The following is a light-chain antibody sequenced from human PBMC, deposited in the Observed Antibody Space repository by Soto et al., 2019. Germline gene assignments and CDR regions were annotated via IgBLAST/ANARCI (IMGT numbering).Light chain of an antibody. V-gene: IGLV1-44*01. CDR2: SNN. J-gene: IGLJ1*01. Sequence: SVLTQPPPTSGTPGQRVTISCSGSSSNIGSNTVNWYQQLPGTAPKLLIYSNNQRPSGVPDRFSGSKSGTSASLAISGLQSEDEADYYCAAWDDSLNVVFGTGTKVTVL. CDR3: AAWDDSLNVV. CDR1: SSNIGSNT.